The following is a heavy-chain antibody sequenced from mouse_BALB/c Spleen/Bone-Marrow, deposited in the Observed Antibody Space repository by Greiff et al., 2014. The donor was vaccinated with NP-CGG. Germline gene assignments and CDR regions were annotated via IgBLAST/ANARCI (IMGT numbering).Heavy chain of an antibody. V-gene: IGHV1-80*01. D-gene: IGHD1-2*01. CDR3: TRSKATFDY. J-gene: IGHJ2*01. CDR1: GYAFSAYW. Sequence: VQLQQSGAELVRPGSSVKISCKASGYAFSAYWMNWVKQRPGQGLEWIGQIYPGVGDTNYNGKFKGKATLTADKSSSTAYMQLSSLTSEDAAVYFCTRSKATFDYWGQGTTLTGSS. CDR2: IYPGVGDT.